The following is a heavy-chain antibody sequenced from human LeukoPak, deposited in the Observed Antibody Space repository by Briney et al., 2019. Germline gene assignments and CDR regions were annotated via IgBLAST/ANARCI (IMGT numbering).Heavy chain of an antibody. J-gene: IGHJ6*03. CDR2: MNPNSGNT. D-gene: IGHD3-10*01. CDR3: ARGGWFGEFPYYMDV. CDR1: NYTFMNYG. Sequence: ASVKVSCKTSNYTFMNYGISWVRQATGQGLEWMGWMNPNSGNTGYGQKFQGRVTITRNTSISTAYMELSSLRSEDTAVYYCARGGWFGEFPYYMDVWGKGTTVTVSS. V-gene: IGHV1-8*03.